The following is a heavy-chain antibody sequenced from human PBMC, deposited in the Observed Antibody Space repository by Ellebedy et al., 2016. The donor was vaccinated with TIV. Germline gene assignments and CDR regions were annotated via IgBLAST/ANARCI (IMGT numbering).Heavy chain of an antibody. Sequence: GESLKISXAASGFTFSSYSMNWVRQAPGKGLEWVSSISSSSSYIYYADSVKGRFTISRDNAKNSLYLQMNSLRAEDTAVYYCARVPRPGGYYFDYWGQGTLVTVSS. CDR2: ISSSSSYI. J-gene: IGHJ4*02. CDR3: ARVPRPGGYYFDY. V-gene: IGHV3-21*01. D-gene: IGHD3-10*01. CDR1: GFTFSSYS.